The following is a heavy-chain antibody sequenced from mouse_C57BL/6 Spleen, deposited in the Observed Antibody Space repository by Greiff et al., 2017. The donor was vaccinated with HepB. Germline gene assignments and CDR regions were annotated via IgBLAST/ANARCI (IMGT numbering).Heavy chain of an antibody. V-gene: IGHV6-3*01. Sequence: EVKLQESGGGLVQPGGSMKLSCVASGFTFSNYWMNWVRQSPEKGLEWVAQIRLKSDNYATHYAESVKGRFTISRDDSKSSVYLQMNNLRAEDTGIYYCLITTVVATNFDVWGTGTTVTVSS. CDR1: GFTFSNYW. D-gene: IGHD1-1*01. J-gene: IGHJ1*03. CDR2: IRLKSDNYAT. CDR3: LITTVVATNFDV.